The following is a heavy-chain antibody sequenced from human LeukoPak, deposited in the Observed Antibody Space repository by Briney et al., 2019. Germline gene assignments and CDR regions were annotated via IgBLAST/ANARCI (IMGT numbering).Heavy chain of an antibody. V-gene: IGHV4-31*03. J-gene: IGHJ3*02. CDR1: GGSISSGGYY. Sequence: SETLSLTCTVSGGSISSGGYYWSWIRQHPGKGLEWIGYIYYSGSTYYNPSLKSRVTISVDTSKNQFSLKLSSVTAADTAVYYCARTRGGDSLDAFDIWGQGTMVTVSS. CDR3: ARTRGGDSLDAFDI. D-gene: IGHD4-23*01. CDR2: IYYSGST.